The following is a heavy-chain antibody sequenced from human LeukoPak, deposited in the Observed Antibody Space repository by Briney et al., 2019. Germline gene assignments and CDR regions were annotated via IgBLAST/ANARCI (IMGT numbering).Heavy chain of an antibody. J-gene: IGHJ4*02. CDR3: AKDKIDGDYVTPFVY. CDR2: ISHDGSQT. V-gene: IGHV3-30*18. Sequence: GGSLRLSCAASGLNFSNHGIHWVRQAPGKGLDWVAVISHDGSQTYYTDSAKGRFTVSRDNSKNTMYLQLNSLRVEDTAMYFCAKDKIDGDYVTPFVYWGQGTLVTVSS. D-gene: IGHD4-17*01. CDR1: GLNFSNHG.